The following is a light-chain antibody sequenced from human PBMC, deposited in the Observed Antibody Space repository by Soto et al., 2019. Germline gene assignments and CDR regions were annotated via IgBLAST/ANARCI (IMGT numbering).Light chain of an antibody. CDR1: QSLNNG. V-gene: IGKV1-5*01. CDR2: DAS. CDR3: QQYNSYST. Sequence: DIQMTHSPSTLSASVLDRVTITCRASQSLNNGLAWYQQKPGKAPNLLIYDASTLERGVPSRFSGSGSGTEFTLTISSLQPEDFASYYCQQYNSYSTFGQGTKVDIK. J-gene: IGKJ1*01.